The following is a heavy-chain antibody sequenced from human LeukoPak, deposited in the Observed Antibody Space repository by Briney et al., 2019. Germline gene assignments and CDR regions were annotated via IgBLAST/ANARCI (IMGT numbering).Heavy chain of an antibody. CDR3: ARAKTTVTTDPFDY. Sequence: PGGSLRLSCAASGFTFSSYSMNWVRQAPGKGLEWVSSISSSSSYIYYADSVKGRIAISRDNAKNSLYLQMNSLRAEDTAVYYCARAKTTVTTDPFDYWGQGTLVTVSS. D-gene: IGHD4-17*01. CDR2: ISSSSSYI. CDR1: GFTFSSYS. V-gene: IGHV3-21*01. J-gene: IGHJ4*02.